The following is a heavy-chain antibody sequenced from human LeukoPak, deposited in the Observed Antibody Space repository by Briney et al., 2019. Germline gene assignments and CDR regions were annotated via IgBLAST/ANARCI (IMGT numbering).Heavy chain of an antibody. CDR3: ARGGGLTGTTSH. CDR1: GGSISSYY. V-gene: IGHV4-4*09. Sequence: SETLSLTCTVSGGSISSYYWSWIRLPPGKGLEWIAYIYFTGRTQYNPSLKSRVTISEDTSKNQFSLRLSSVTAADTAVYYCARGGGLTGTTSHWGQGTLVTVSS. CDR2: IYFTGRT. J-gene: IGHJ4*02. D-gene: IGHD1-7*01.